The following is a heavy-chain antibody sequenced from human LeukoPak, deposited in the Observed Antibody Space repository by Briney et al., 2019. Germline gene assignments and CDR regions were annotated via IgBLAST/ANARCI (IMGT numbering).Heavy chain of an antibody. CDR3: ARFLGEGGLRGVIIRYYYYGMDV. CDR2: INHSGST. V-gene: IGHV4-34*01. Sequence: SETLSLTCAVYGGSFSGYYWSWIRQPPGKGLEWIGEINHSGSTNYNPSLKSRVTISVDTSKNQFSLKLSSVTAADTAVYYCARFLGEGGLRGVIIRYYYYGMDVWGQGTTVTVSS. J-gene: IGHJ6*02. D-gene: IGHD3-10*01. CDR1: GGSFSGYY.